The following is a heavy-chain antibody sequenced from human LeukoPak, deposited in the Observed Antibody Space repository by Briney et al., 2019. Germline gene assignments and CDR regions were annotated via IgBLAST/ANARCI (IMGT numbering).Heavy chain of an antibody. J-gene: IGHJ4*02. CDR1: GYNFATYW. CDR2: IDPIDSYT. V-gene: IGHV5-10-1*01. D-gene: IGHD1-26*01. Sequence: GESLNISCQGSGYNFATYWISWVRQVPGRGLEWMGRIDPIDSYTNYSPSFQGHVTISADKSISTAYLQWSSLKASDTAMYYCARLIRRGWGGATFDYWGQGTLVTVSS. CDR3: ARLIRRGWGGATFDY.